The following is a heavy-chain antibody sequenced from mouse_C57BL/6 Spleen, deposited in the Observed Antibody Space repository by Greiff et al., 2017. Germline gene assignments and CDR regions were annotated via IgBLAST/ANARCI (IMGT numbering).Heavy chain of an antibody. V-gene: IGHV1-69*01. Sequence: QVQLQQPGAELVMPGASVKLSCKASGYTFTSYWMHWVKQRPGQGLEWIGEIDPSDSYTNYNQKFKGKSPLTVDKSSSQAYMQLSSLTSEDSAVYYCARRYGSSLYYFDYWGQGTTLTVSS. CDR3: ARRYGSSLYYFDY. J-gene: IGHJ2*01. CDR2: IDPSDSYT. CDR1: GYTFTSYW. D-gene: IGHD1-1*01.